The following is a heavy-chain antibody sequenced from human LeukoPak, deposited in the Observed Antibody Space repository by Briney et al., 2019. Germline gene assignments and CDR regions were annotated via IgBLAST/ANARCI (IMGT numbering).Heavy chain of an antibody. J-gene: IGHJ4*02. CDR1: GGSISSYY. D-gene: IGHD5-18*01. CDR2: IYYSGST. CDR3: ARHRTAMVNFDY. V-gene: IGHV4-59*08. Sequence: SETLPLTCTVSGGSISSYYWSWIRQPPGKGLEWIGYIYYSGSTNYNPSLKSRVTISVDTSKNQFSLKLSSVTAADTAVYYCARHRTAMVNFDYWGQGTLVTVSS.